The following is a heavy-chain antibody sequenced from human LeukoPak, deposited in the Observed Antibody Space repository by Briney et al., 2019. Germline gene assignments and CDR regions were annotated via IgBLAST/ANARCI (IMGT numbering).Heavy chain of an antibody. D-gene: IGHD1-1*01. CDR2: IEAKTDGGTA. V-gene: IGHV3-15*04. CDR3: STGGGTNDF. Sequence: GGSLRLSCVVSGFSFNNAWVGWVRQAPGKGLEWVGRIEAKTDGGTADYAAPVKGRFTISRDDSKNTVFLQMDSLKIEDTAVYFCSTGGGTNDFWGQGALVTVSS. CDR1: GFSFNNAW. J-gene: IGHJ4*02.